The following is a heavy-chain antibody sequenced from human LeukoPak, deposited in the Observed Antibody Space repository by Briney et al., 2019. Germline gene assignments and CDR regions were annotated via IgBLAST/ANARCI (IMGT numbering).Heavy chain of an antibody. J-gene: IGHJ3*02. CDR3: ARDHLYAFDI. CDR1: GFTFSSYS. V-gene: IGHV3-48*02. Sequence: GGSLRLSCEASGFTFSSYSMNWVRQAPGKGLEWISYISSSSTAIYSADSVKGRFTISRDNAKNSLSLQMNSLRDEDTAVYYCARDHLYAFDIWGQGTTVTVSP. CDR2: ISSSSTAI. D-gene: IGHD3-3*02.